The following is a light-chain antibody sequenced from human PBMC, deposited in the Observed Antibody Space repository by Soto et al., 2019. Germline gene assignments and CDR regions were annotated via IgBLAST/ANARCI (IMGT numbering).Light chain of an antibody. J-gene: IGLJ2*01. CDR3: SSFSRSTTL. CDR1: SSDIGGYNY. Sequence: QSALTQPASVSGSPGQSITISCTGTSSDIGGYNYVSWYQHHPGKAPKLMIYDVSYRPSGVSDRFSGSKSGDTASLTISGLHAEDEADYYCSSFSRSTTLFGGGTKLTVL. V-gene: IGLV2-14*03. CDR2: DVS.